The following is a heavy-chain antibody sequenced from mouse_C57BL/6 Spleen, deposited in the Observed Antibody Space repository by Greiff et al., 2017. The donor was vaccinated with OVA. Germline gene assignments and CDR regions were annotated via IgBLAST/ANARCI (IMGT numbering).Heavy chain of an antibody. D-gene: IGHD2-3*01. Sequence: VQLQQSGAELVKPGASVKISCKASGYAFSSYWMNWVKQRPGKGLEWIGQIYPGDGDTNYNGKFKGKATLTADKSSSTAYMQLSSLTSEDSAVYFCARSGMGHGYLEGFYAMDYWGQGTSVTVSS. CDR3: ARSGMGHGYLEGFYAMDY. CDR1: GYAFSSYW. CDR2: IYPGDGDT. J-gene: IGHJ4*01. V-gene: IGHV1-80*01.